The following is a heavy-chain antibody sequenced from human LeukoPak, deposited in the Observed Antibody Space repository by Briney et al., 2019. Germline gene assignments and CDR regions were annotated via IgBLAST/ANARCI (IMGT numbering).Heavy chain of an antibody. Sequence: GGSLRLSCAASGFTFDDYAMHWVRQAPGKGLEWVSGISWNSGSIGYADSVKGRFTISRDNAKNSLYLQMNSLRAEDTALYYCAKEIHDYGDYHFDYWGQGILVTVSS. D-gene: IGHD4-17*01. V-gene: IGHV3-9*01. J-gene: IGHJ4*02. CDR2: ISWNSGSI. CDR1: GFTFDDYA. CDR3: AKEIHDYGDYHFDY.